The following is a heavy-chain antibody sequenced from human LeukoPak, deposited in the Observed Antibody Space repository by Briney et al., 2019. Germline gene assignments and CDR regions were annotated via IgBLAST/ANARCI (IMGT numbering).Heavy chain of an antibody. J-gene: IGHJ4*02. D-gene: IGHD3-22*01. CDR3: AKGETYYYDSSGGY. CDR1: GFTFSSYG. V-gene: IGHV3-30*18. Sequence: PGGSLRLSCAASGFTFSSYGMHWVRQAPGKGLEWVAVISYDGSNKYYADSVKGRFTISRDNSKNTLYLQMNSLRAEDTAVYYCAKGETYYYDSSGGYWGQGTLVTVSS. CDR2: ISYDGSNK.